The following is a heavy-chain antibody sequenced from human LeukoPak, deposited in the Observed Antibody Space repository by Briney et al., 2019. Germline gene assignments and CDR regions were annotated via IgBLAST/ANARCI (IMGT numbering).Heavy chain of an antibody. V-gene: IGHV3-21*01. Sequence: GGSLRLSCAASGFTFSSYSMNWVRQAPGKGLEWVSSISSSSSYIYYADSVKGRFTISRDNAKNSLYLQMNSLRAEDTAVYYCASSAVAQVRGYYYYGMDVWGQGTTVTVSS. CDR3: ASSAVAQVRGYYYYGMDV. CDR1: GFTFSSYS. CDR2: ISSSSSYI. D-gene: IGHD6-19*01. J-gene: IGHJ6*02.